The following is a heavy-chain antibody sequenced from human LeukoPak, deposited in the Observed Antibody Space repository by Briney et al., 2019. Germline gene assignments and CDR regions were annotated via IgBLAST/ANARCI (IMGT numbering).Heavy chain of an antibody. CDR1: GYTFTSYD. J-gene: IGHJ5*02. CDR3: ARVGLMYYYDSSDLFP. D-gene: IGHD3-22*01. Sequence: ASVKVSCKASGYTFTSYDINWVRQATGQGLEWMGWMNPNSGNTGYAQKFQGRVTMTRNTSISTAYMELSSLRSEDTAVYYCARVGLMYYYDSSDLFPSGQGTLVTVYS. V-gene: IGHV1-8*01. CDR2: MNPNSGNT.